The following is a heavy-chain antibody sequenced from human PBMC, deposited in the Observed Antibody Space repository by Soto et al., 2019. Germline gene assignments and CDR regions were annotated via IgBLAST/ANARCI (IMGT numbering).Heavy chain of an antibody. CDR1: GGSITSSY. Sequence: SETLSLTCTVSGGSITSSYWSWIRRPPGKGLEWIAYIYDTGISGYTPSTSYNPSLKSRVTMSVDTSKNQFSLKLSAVTAADTAVYYCARRTDTPNWLGPWGQGTLVTVSS. V-gene: IGHV4-59*01. CDR2: IYDTGISGYTPST. D-gene: IGHD1-1*01. CDR3: ARRTDTPNWLGP. J-gene: IGHJ5*02.